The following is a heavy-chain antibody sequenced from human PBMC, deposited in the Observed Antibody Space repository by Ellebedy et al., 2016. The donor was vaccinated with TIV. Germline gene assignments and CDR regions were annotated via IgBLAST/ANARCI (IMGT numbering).Heavy chain of an antibody. J-gene: IGHJ5*02. CDR1: GGSISRSSYY. Sequence: SETLSLTCTVSGGSISRSSYYWGWIRQPPGKGLEWIGSIYYTGSTDYNPSLKSRVAISADTSKNHFSLRLSSVTAADTAVYYCARWFGELLYVRWFDPWGQGTLVTVSS. V-gene: IGHV4-39*01. D-gene: IGHD3-10*01. CDR3: ARWFGELLYVRWFDP. CDR2: IYYTGST.